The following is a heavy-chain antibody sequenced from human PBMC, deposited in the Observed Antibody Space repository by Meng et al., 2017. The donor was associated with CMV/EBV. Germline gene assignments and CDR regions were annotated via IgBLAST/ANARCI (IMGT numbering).Heavy chain of an antibody. Sequence: GESLKISCAASGFTFSSYSMNWVRQAPGKGLEWVSAISSSRSYIYYADSVKGRFTISRDNAKNSLYLQMNSLRAEDTAVYYCASGVAGTSFDWFDPWGQGTLVTVSS. CDR2: ISSSRSYI. CDR1: GFTFSSYS. D-gene: IGHD6-19*01. V-gene: IGHV3-21*01. J-gene: IGHJ5*02. CDR3: ASGVAGTSFDWFDP.